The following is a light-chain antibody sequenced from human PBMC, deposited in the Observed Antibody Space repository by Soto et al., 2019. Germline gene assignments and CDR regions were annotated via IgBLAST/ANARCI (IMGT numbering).Light chain of an antibody. J-gene: IGKJ3*01. Sequence: EIVLTQSPGTLSLSPGERVTLSCRASQSFSSSYLVWYQQKPGQAPRLLIYGASSRATGIPDRFSGSGSGTDFTLTISRLEPEDFAVYYCQQYGSSPFTFGPGTKVDIK. CDR3: QQYGSSPFT. CDR1: QSFSSSY. V-gene: IGKV3-20*01. CDR2: GAS.